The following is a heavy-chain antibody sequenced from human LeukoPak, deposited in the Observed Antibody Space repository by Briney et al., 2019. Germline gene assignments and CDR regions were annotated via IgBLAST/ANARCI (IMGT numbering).Heavy chain of an antibody. V-gene: IGHV1-2*04. CDR3: ARGPGGGYCSSTSCYGGDYYYYGMDV. Sequence: GASVKVSCTASGNTFTGYYMHWVRQAPGQGLEWMGWINPNSGGTNYAQKFQGWVTMTRDTSISTAYMELSRLRSDDTAVYYCARGPGGGYCSSTSCYGGDYYYYGMDVWGQGTTVTVSS. D-gene: IGHD2-2*01. CDR2: INPNSGGT. CDR1: GNTFTGYY. J-gene: IGHJ6*02.